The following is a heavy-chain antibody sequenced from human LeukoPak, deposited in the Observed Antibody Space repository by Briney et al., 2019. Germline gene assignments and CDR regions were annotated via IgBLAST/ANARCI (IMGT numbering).Heavy chain of an antibody. V-gene: IGHV3-23*01. CDR1: GFTFSTHA. CDR3: AKSRGSERGSFDY. CDR2: ISASGGST. J-gene: IGHJ4*02. D-gene: IGHD3-10*01. Sequence: PGGSLRLSCAASGFTFSTHAMSWVRQAPGKGLEWVSDISASGGSTYYADSVKGRFTVSRDNSKNTLYLQMSSLRADDTAVFYCAKSRGSERGSFDYWGQGTLVTVSS.